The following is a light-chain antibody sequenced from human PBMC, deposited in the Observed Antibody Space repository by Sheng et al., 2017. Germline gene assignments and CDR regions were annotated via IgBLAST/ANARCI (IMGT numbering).Light chain of an antibody. CDR2: AAS. Sequence: EIVLTQFPGTLSLSPGDRATLSCRASQRIDSTYIAWYQQKPGQAPRLLIYAASERATGTPDRFSGGGSGTDFTLTINSLEPEDFAVYFCQQRNDGLTFGGGTKVEIK. V-gene: IGKV3-11*01. CDR3: QQRNDGLT. J-gene: IGKJ4*01. CDR1: QRIDSTY.